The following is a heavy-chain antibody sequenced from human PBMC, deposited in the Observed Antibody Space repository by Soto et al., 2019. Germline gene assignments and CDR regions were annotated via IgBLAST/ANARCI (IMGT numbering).Heavy chain of an antibody. V-gene: IGHV3-23*01. CDR3: AKKGSSGWGFDY. Sequence: EVQLLESGGGLVQPGGSLRLSCAASGFTFSTYAMNWVRQAPGKGLEWVSGISGSGDSTYYADSVKGRFTVSRDNSKNTLYLKMNSLRAEDTAVFYCAKKGSSGWGFDYWGQGTLVTVSS. CDR1: GFTFSTYA. CDR2: ISGSGDST. D-gene: IGHD6-19*01. J-gene: IGHJ4*02.